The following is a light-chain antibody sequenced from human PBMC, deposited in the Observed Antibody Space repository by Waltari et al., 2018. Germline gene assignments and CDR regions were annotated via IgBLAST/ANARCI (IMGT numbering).Light chain of an antibody. Sequence: AIRMTQSPSSLSASTGDRFPITCRASQGISSYLAWYQQKPGKAPKLLVYAASTLQSGVPSRFSGSGSGTDFTLTISCLQSEDFATYYCQQYYSYPRTFGQGTKVEIK. CDR3: QQYYSYPRT. J-gene: IGKJ1*01. CDR2: AAS. V-gene: IGKV1-8*01. CDR1: QGISSY.